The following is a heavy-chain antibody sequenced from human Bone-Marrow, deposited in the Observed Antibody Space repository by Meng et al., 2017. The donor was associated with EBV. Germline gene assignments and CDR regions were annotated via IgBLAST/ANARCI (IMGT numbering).Heavy chain of an antibody. V-gene: IGHV4-4*02. CDR2: IYHSGST. CDR1: GGSISSGNW. J-gene: IGHJ5*02. Sequence: QVQLQESGPGLVKPSGTLSPTCAASGGSISSGNWWTWVRQPPGKGLEWIGEIYHSGSTNYNPSLVSRVTISVDKSKNQFSLKLNSVTAADTAVYYCARRSITMVRGVDDWFDPWGQGTLVTVSS. CDR3: ARRSITMVRGVDDWFDP. D-gene: IGHD3-10*01.